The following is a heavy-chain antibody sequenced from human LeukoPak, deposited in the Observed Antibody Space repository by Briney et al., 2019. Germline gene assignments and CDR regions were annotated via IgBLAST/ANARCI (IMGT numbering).Heavy chain of an antibody. V-gene: IGHV4-34*01. CDR2: INHSGST. D-gene: IGHD6-19*01. Sequence: MASETLSLTCAVYGGSFSGYYWSWIRQPPGKGLEWIGEINHSGSTNYNPSLKSRVTISVDTSKNQFSLKLSSVIAADTATYYCARHWMAVAPYWYFDLWGRGTLVTVSS. CDR1: GGSFSGYY. CDR3: ARHWMAVAPYWYFDL. J-gene: IGHJ2*01.